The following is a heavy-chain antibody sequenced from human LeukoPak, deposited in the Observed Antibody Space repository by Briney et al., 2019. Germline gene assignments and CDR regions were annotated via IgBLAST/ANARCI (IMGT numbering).Heavy chain of an antibody. Sequence: SETLSLTCAVYGGSFGGYYWSWIRQPPGKGLEWIGEINHSGSTNYNPSLKSRVTISVDTSKNQFSLKLSSVTAAGTAVYYCARGSNTAMVDYWGQGTLVTVSS. D-gene: IGHD5-18*01. V-gene: IGHV4-34*01. CDR2: INHSGST. CDR1: GGSFGGYY. J-gene: IGHJ4*02. CDR3: ARGSNTAMVDY.